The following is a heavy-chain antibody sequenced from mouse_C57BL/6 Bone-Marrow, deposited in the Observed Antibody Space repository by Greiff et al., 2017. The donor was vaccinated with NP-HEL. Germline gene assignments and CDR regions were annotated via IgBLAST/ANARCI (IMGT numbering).Heavy chain of an antibody. CDR1: GYTFTDYY. CDR3: ARGTIYYDYDEDY. Sequence: EVQLQQSGPELVKPGASVKISCKASGYTFTDYYMNWVKQSHGKSLEWIGDINPNNGGTSYNQKFKGKATLTVDKSSSTAYMELRSLTSEDSAVYYCARGTIYYDYDEDYWGQGTTLTVSS. J-gene: IGHJ2*01. CDR2: INPNNGGT. D-gene: IGHD2-4*01. V-gene: IGHV1-26*01.